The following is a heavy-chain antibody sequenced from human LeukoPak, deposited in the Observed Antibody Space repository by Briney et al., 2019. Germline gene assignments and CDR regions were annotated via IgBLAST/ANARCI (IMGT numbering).Heavy chain of an antibody. J-gene: IGHJ5*02. V-gene: IGHV4-34*01. CDR1: TVSINDYY. D-gene: IGHD3-3*01. CDR3: ARGGSSEYYDFWSGYENWFDP. CDR2: INHSGST. Sequence: SETLSLTCTFSTVSINDYYWSWIRQPPGKGLEWIGEINHSGSTNYNPSLKSRVTISVDTSKNQFSLKLSSVTAADTAVYYCARGGSSEYYDFWSGYENWFDPWGQGTLVTVSS.